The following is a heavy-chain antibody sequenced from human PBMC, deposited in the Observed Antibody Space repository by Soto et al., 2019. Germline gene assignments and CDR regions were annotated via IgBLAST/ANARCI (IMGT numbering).Heavy chain of an antibody. CDR3: AILRGLRKF. CDR2: IGATGDAT. Sequence: EVPLLESGGGLVQPGGSLRLSCAASGFSFSTHTLSWVRQAPGKGLVWLSSIGATGDATYYADSVKGRFTISRDNSEDTVSLQMNSLRVDVTAVYYCAILRGLRKFWGQGTLVTVSS. D-gene: IGHD4-17*01. V-gene: IGHV3-23*01. CDR1: GFSFSTHT. J-gene: IGHJ4*02.